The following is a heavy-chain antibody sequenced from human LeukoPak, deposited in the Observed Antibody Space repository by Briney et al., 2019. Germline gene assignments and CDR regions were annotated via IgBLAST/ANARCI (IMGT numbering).Heavy chain of an antibody. V-gene: IGHV1-18*01. CDR3: ARDRPGTALYAVSIAVAGTPPGMDV. CDR2: ISAYNGNT. CDR1: GCTFTSYG. Sequence: ASVKVSCKASGCTFTSYGISWVRQAPGQGLEWMGWISAYNGNTNYAQKLQGRVTMTTDTSTSTAYMELRSLRSDDTAVYYCARDRPGTALYAVSIAVAGTPPGMDVWGQGTTVTVSS. J-gene: IGHJ6*02. D-gene: IGHD6-19*01.